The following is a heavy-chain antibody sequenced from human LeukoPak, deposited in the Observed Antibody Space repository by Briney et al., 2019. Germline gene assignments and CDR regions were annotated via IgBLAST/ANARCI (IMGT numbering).Heavy chain of an antibody. V-gene: IGHV4-38-2*02. CDR3: ARVSRGYDILY. J-gene: IGHJ4*02. CDR1: NYSITSGYY. D-gene: IGHD3-9*01. CDR2: IYHSGTT. Sequence: SETLSLTCTVSNYSITSGYYWGWIRQPPGKGLEWIGSIYHSGTTYYNPSLKSRVTISVDTSKNQFSLNLCSVTAADTAVYYCARVSRGYDILYWGQGTLVTVSS.